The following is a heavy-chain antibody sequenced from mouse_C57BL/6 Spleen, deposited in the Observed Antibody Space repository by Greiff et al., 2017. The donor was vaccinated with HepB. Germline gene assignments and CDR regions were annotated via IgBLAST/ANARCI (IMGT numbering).Heavy chain of an antibody. D-gene: IGHD3-2*02. V-gene: IGHV1-26*01. Sequence: EVQLQQSGPELVKPGASVKISCKASGYTFTDYYMNWVKQSHGKSLEWIGDINPNNGGTSYNQKFKGKATLTVDKSSSTAYMELRSLTSEDSAVYYCARFGSSEHFDYWGQGTTLTVSS. J-gene: IGHJ2*01. CDR3: ARFGSSEHFDY. CDR2: INPNNGGT. CDR1: GYTFTDYY.